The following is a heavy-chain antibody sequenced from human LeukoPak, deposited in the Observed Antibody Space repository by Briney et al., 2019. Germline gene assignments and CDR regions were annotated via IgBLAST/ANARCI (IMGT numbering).Heavy chain of an antibody. J-gene: IGHJ6*02. CDR1: GFTFSSYS. V-gene: IGHV3-21*01. CDR3: ARDLSSGYLYYYYYGMDV. Sequence: GGSLRLSCAASGFTFSSYSMNWVRQAPGKGLEWVSSISSSSSYIYYADSVKGRFTISRDNAKNSLYLQMNSLRAEDTAVYYCARDLSSGYLYYYYYGMDVWGQGTTVTVSS. CDR2: ISSSSSYI. D-gene: IGHD6-25*01.